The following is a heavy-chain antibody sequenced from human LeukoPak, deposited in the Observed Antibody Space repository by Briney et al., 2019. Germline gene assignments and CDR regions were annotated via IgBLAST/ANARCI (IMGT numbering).Heavy chain of an antibody. Sequence: SGTLSLTCAVYGGSFSGYYWSWIRQPPGKGLEWIGEINHSGSTNYNPSLKSRVTMSVDTSKNQFSLKLSSVTAADTAVYYCARDRNDPNDILTGYYPLRYYYYYMDVWGKGTTVTISS. CDR2: INHSGST. CDR3: ARDRNDPNDILTGYYPLRYYYYYMDV. J-gene: IGHJ6*03. CDR1: GGSFSGYY. D-gene: IGHD3-9*01. V-gene: IGHV4-34*01.